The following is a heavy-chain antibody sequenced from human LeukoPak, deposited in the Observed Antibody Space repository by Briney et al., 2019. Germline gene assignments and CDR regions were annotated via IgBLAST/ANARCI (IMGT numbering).Heavy chain of an antibody. V-gene: IGHV2-5*01. CDR2: IYWNDDK. CDR1: GFSLSTSGVG. Sequence: SGPTLVKPTQTLTLTCTFSGFSLSTSGVGVGWIRQPPGKALEWLALIYWNDDKRYSPSLKSRLTITKDTSKNRVVLTMTNMDPVDTATYYCAHRSIAAAGKEFDYWGQGTLVTVSS. D-gene: IGHD6-13*01. J-gene: IGHJ4*02. CDR3: AHRSIAAAGKEFDY.